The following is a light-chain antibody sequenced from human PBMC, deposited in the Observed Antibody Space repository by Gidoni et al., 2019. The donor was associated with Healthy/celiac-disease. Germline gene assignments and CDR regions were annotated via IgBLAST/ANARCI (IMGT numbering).Light chain of an antibody. J-gene: IGKJ2*01. CDR3: QQYYSTPYT. V-gene: IGKV1-NL1*01. CDR2: AAS. Sequence: DIQMTQSPSSLSASVGDRVTITCRASQGISNSLPWYQQKPGKAPKLLLYAASRLESVVPSRFSGSGSGTDYTLTISSLQPEDFATYYCQQYYSTPYTFGQGTKLEIK. CDR1: QGISNS.